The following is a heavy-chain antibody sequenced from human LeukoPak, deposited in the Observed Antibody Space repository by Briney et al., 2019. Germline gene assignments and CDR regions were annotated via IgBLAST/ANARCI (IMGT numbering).Heavy chain of an antibody. Sequence: SETLSLTCTVSGGSIRSHTYYWARIRQPPGKGLQWNGSIYYSENTYYNSSLMSRVTISVDTSKNLFSLKLSSVTAADTAVYFCARAPHVGDSRCSRYYFDCWGQGTLVTVSS. D-gene: IGHD3-22*01. V-gene: IGHV4-39*07. J-gene: IGHJ4*02. CDR1: GGSIRSHTYY. CDR2: IYYSENT. CDR3: ARAPHVGDSRCSRYYFDC.